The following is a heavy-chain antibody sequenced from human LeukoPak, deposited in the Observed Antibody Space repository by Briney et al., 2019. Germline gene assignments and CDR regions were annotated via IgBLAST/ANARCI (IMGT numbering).Heavy chain of an antibody. D-gene: IGHD3-22*01. CDR3: ARATQGYYDSSGYSLLEY. J-gene: IGHJ4*02. V-gene: IGHV4-30-4*01. CDR1: GGSFSGYY. Sequence: SETLSLTCGVYGGSFSGYYWSWIRQPPGKGLEWIGYIYYSGSTYYNPSLKSRVTISVDTSKNQFSLKLSSVTAADTAVYYCARATQGYYDSSGYSLLEYWGQGTLVTVSS. CDR2: IYYSGST.